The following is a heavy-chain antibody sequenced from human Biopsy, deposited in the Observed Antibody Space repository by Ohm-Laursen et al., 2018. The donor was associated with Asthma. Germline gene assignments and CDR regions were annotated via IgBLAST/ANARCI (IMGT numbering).Heavy chain of an antibody. J-gene: IGHJ4*02. CDR2: IYASGACT. Sequence: SLRLSCAASGFTVNNSPMTWVRQAPGKGLEWVSSIYASGACTFYADSVRGRFTVSRDSSKNTLYLQLSTLRVEDTAVYFCARGDSSGWSHYYFDYWGQGTLVTVSS. CDR1: GFTVNNSP. CDR3: ARGDSSGWSHYYFDY. D-gene: IGHD6-19*01. V-gene: IGHV3-23*01.